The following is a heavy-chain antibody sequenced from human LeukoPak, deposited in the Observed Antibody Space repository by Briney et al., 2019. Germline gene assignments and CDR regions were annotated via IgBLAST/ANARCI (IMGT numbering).Heavy chain of an antibody. CDR1: GGSISSYY. Sequence: SETLSLTCTVSGGSISSYYWSWIRQPPGKGLEWIGYIYYSGSTNYNPSLKSRVTISVDTSKNQFSLKLSSVTAADTAVYYCARRVVVAAIPSYYFDYWGQGTLVTVSS. V-gene: IGHV4-59*08. D-gene: IGHD2-15*01. CDR3: ARRVVVAAIPSYYFDY. J-gene: IGHJ4*02. CDR2: IYYSGST.